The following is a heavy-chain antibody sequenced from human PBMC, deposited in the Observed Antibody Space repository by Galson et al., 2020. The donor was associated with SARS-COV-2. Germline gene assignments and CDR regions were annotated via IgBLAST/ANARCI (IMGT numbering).Heavy chain of an antibody. D-gene: IGHD3-10*01. CDR3: AIRFGGLGYMDV. J-gene: IGHJ6*04. V-gene: IGHV3-15*01. CDR1: GFTFSTAW. CDR2: IKRRIDGETT. Sequence: GGSLRLSCAVSGFTFSTAWMIWVRQAPGKGLEWVGRIKRRIDGETTDYGAPVKGRFIISRDDSKDTLYLHMNSLRTEDTGVYYCAIRFGGLGYMDVWGKGTTVTVSS.